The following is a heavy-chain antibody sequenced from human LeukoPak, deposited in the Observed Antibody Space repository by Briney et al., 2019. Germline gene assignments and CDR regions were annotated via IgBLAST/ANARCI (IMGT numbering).Heavy chain of an antibody. V-gene: IGHV3-7*01. Sequence: PGGSLRLSCAASGFTFSSYWMSWVRQAPGKGLEWVANIKQDGSEKYYVDSVKGRFTISRDNAKNSLYLQMNSLRAEDTAVYYCARDGRAVGTMIVVVILDYWGQGTLVTVSS. J-gene: IGHJ4*02. CDR2: IKQDGSEK. D-gene: IGHD3-22*01. CDR3: ARDGRAVGTMIVVVILDY. CDR1: GFTFSSYW.